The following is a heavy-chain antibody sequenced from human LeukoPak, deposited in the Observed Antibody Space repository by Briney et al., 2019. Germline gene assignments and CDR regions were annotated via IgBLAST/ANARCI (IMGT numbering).Heavy chain of an antibody. CDR1: GFTFSTSA. CDR3: AKEEVPNDF. CDR2: ISRSGEIT. D-gene: IGHD1-1*01. V-gene: IGHV3-23*01. J-gene: IGHJ4*02. Sequence: GGSLRLSCAASGFTFSTSAMSWVRQAPGKGLEWVSDISRSGEITYYEDSVRGRFTISKDISKNTLYLQMDSLRAEDTAIYYCAKEEVPNDFWGQGTLVSVSS.